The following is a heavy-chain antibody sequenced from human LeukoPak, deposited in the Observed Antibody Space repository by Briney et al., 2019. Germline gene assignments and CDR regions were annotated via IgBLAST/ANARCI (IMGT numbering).Heavy chain of an antibody. D-gene: IGHD6-13*01. Sequence: SETLSLTCTASGGSISSYYWSWIRQPPGKGLEWIGYIYYSGSTNYNPSLKSRVTISVDTSKNQFSLKLSSVTAADTAVYYCARSTRVRSSSWLDYWGQGTLVTVSS. CDR1: GGSISSYY. J-gene: IGHJ4*02. V-gene: IGHV4-59*01. CDR2: IYYSGST. CDR3: ARSTRVRSSSWLDY.